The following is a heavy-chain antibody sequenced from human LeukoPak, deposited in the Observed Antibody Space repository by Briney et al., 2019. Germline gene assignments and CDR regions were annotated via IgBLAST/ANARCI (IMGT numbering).Heavy chain of an antibody. J-gene: IGHJ5*02. D-gene: IGHD1-7*01. Sequence: ASVKVSCKASVYTFTGYYMHWVRQAPGQGLEWMGWINPNSGGTNYAQKFQGRVTMTRDTSISTAYMELSRLRSDDTAVYYCARVPELHLDWFDPWGQGTLVTVSS. CDR2: INPNSGGT. V-gene: IGHV1-2*02. CDR1: VYTFTGYY. CDR3: ARVPELHLDWFDP.